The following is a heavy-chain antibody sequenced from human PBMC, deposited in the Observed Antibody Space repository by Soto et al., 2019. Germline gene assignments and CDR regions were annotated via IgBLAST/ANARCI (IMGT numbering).Heavy chain of an antibody. D-gene: IGHD5-12*01. CDR2: INHSGST. CDR1: GGFLNEYY. J-gene: IGHJ4*02. Sequence: ETLSLTCAVYGGFLNEYYWSWIRQPPGKGLEWIGKINHSGSTKYNPSLKSRVTISLDTSKNQFSLKLNSVTASDTAVYYCARQAYTSVAIAADYWGQGTLVTVSS. CDR3: ARQAYTSVAIAADY. V-gene: IGHV4-34*01.